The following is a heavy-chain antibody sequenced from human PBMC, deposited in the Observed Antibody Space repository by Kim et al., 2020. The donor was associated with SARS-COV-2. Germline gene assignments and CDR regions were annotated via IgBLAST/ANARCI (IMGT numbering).Heavy chain of an antibody. CDR3: AKEWAPDYYDSSGYYVSPDY. Sequence: GGSLRLSCAASGFTFSSYGMHWVRQAPGKGLEWVAVISYDGSNKYYADSVKGRFTISRDNSKNTLYLQMNSLRAEDTAVYYCAKEWAPDYYDSSGYYVSPDYWGQGTLVTVSS. D-gene: IGHD3-22*01. J-gene: IGHJ4*02. V-gene: IGHV3-30*18. CDR1: GFTFSSYG. CDR2: ISYDGSNK.